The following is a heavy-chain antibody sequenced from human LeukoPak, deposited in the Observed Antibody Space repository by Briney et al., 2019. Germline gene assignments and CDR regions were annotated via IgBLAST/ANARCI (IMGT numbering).Heavy chain of an antibody. D-gene: IGHD2-15*01. Sequence: PGGSLTLSCAASGFTFSFYWMSWVRQAPGKGLEWVANIKQDGSEKYYLDSVKGRFTISRDNAKNSLYLQMNSLRAEDTAVYYCARDLYCTGGICYGAFDYWGQGTLVTVSS. J-gene: IGHJ4*02. CDR3: ARDLYCTGGICYGAFDY. V-gene: IGHV3-7*05. CDR1: GFTFSFYW. CDR2: IKQDGSEK.